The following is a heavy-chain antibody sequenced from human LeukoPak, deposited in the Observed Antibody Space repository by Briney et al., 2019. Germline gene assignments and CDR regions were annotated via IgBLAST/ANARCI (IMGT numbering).Heavy chain of an antibody. Sequence: PSETLSLTCTVSGGSISSYYWSWIRQPAGKGLEWIGRIYTSGSTNYNPSLKSRVTMSVDTSKNQFSLKLSSVTAADTAVYYCARDKLRFGEAPLYNWFDPWGQGTLVTVSS. CDR3: ARDKLRFGEAPLYNWFDP. V-gene: IGHV4-4*07. CDR2: IYTSGST. D-gene: IGHD3-10*01. J-gene: IGHJ5*02. CDR1: GGSISSYY.